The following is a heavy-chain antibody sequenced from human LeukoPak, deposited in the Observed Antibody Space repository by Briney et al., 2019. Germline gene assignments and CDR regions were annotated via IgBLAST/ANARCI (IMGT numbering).Heavy chain of an antibody. D-gene: IGHD2-15*01. CDR1: GFTFSSYA. CDR2: ISDSGGST. V-gene: IGHV3-23*01. Sequence: PGGSLRLSCAASGFTFSSYAMSWVRQAPGKGLDWFSAISDSGGSTYHADSVKGRFTISRDNSKNTLYLQMNSLRAEDTAVYHCAKGSAGSRPYYFDYWGQGTLVTVSS. J-gene: IGHJ4*02. CDR3: AKGSAGSRPYYFDY.